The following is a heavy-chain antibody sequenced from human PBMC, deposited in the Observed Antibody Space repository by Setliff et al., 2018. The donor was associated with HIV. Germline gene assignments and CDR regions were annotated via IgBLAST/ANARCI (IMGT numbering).Heavy chain of an antibody. CDR2: IYFTGDS. V-gene: IGHV4-39*02. Sequence: SETLSLTCTVTGGSISTNNFYWGWIRQPPGKGLQWIGSIYFTGDSYYDPSLKSRVTTSVDTSNNQFSLILSPVTAADTAVYYCARDRSNWNYGKNYMDVWGKGTTVTVSS. J-gene: IGHJ6*03. CDR3: ARDRSNWNYGKNYMDV. CDR1: GGSISTNNFY. D-gene: IGHD1-7*01.